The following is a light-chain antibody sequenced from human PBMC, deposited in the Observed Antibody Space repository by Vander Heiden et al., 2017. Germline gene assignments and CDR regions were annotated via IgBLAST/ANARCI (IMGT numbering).Light chain of an antibody. CDR2: WAS. J-gene: IGKJ1*01. CDR1: SSLLYSSNNQNY. Sequence: EIGMNQSSDFLGGSLGESATISCKSCSSLLYSSNNQNYLAWYQQKPGQPPKLLIHWASTRESGVPDRFSGSGSGTDFTLTISSLEAEDVAVYYCQQYYSTPSTFGQGTKVEIK. CDR3: QQYYSTPST. V-gene: IGKV4-1*01.